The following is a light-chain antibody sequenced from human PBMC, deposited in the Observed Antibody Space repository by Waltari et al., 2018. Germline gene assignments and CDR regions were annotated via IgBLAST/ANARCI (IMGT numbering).Light chain of an antibody. CDR3: QQRSIWPYT. V-gene: IGKV3-11*01. Sequence: EIVLTQSPATLSLSPGETATLTCRASQSIRTYLGWYQQKPGQAPRLLLFDASSRATGIPARFRGTGSGTDFTLTVSDLEPEDFGIYYSQQRSIWPYTFGQGTRLEIK. J-gene: IGKJ2*01. CDR2: DAS. CDR1: QSIRTY.